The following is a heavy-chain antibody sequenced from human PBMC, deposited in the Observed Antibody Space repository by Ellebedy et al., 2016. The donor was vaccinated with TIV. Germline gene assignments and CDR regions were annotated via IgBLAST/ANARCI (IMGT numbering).Heavy chain of an antibody. J-gene: IGHJ2*01. CDR2: INPNSGGT. Sequence: ASVKVSXXASGYIFTGYYMHWVRQAPGQGLEWMGWINPNSGGTNYAQKFQGRVTMTRDTSISTAYMELSSLRSDDTAVYYCASGLVVSAIKTFDLWGRGTLVTVSS. V-gene: IGHV1-2*02. CDR1: GYIFTGYY. D-gene: IGHD2-2*01. CDR3: ASGLVVSAIKTFDL.